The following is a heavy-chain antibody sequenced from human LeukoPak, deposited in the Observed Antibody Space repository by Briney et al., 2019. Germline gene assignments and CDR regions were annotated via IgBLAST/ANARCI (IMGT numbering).Heavy chain of an antibody. CDR1: GGSISSYY. CDR3: ARSVVAATETFDY. V-gene: IGHV3-11*04. CDR2: ISSSGSTI. J-gene: IGHJ4*02. D-gene: IGHD2-15*01. Sequence: LSLTCTVSGGSISSYYWSWIRQAPGKGLEWVSYISSSGSTIFYADSVKGRFTISRDNAKNSLYLQMNSLRAEDTAVYYCARSVVAATETFDYWGQGTLVTVSS.